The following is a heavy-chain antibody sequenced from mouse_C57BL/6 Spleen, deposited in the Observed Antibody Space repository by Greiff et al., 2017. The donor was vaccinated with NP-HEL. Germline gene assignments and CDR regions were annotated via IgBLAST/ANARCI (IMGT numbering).Heavy chain of an antibody. Sequence: VQLQQSGAELVRPGTSVKVSCKASGYAFTNYLIEWVKQRPGQGLEWIGVINPGSGGTNYNEKFKGKATLTADKSSSTAYMQLSSLTSEDSAVYFCARSPDSNYDYYDMDYWGQGTSVTVSS. V-gene: IGHV1-54*01. J-gene: IGHJ4*01. D-gene: IGHD2-5*01. CDR3: ARSPDSNYDYYDMDY. CDR1: GYAFTNYL. CDR2: INPGSGGT.